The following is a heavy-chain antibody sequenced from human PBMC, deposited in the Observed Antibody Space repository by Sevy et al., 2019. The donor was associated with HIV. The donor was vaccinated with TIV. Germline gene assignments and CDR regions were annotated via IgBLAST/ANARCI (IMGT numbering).Heavy chain of an antibody. CDR2: FSFGCGKI. V-gene: IGHV3-23*01. CDR3: ARAGCSKPLDY. Sequence: GGSLRLSCAASGFTFSNYAMSWVRQAPGKGLEWVSTFSFGCGKINYADSVKGRFTISRDNSKNTLYLQMNSLIAEDTALYYCARAGCSKPLDYWGQGTLVTVSS. J-gene: IGHJ4*02. D-gene: IGHD2-2*01. CDR1: GFTFSNYA.